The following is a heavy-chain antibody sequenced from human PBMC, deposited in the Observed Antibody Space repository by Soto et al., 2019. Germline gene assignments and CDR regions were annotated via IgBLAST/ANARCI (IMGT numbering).Heavy chain of an antibody. V-gene: IGHV3-30*18. J-gene: IGHJ1*01. CDR3: ANARELTYDIGH. D-gene: IGHD3-9*01. CDR2: LSYAGNNK. Sequence: QVQLVESGGGVVQPGRSLKLSCAASGFTFSSYGMHWVRQAPGKGLEWVALLSYAGNNKYYADSVKGRFTISRDNSKNTLSLQMHRLRAEDTAGYYCANARELTYDIGHWGQGTRV. CDR1: GFTFSSYG.